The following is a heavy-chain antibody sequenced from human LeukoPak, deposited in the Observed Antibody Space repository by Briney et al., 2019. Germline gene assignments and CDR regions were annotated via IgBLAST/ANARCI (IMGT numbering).Heavy chain of an antibody. D-gene: IGHD3-22*01. CDR1: GGSTSSGGYS. Sequence: PSETLSLTCAVSGGSTSSGGYSWSWIRQPPGKGLEWIGYIYHSGSTYYNPSLKSRVTISVDRSKNQFSLKLSSVTAADTAVYYCARHVYYYDSSGYEGAFDIWGQGTMVTVSS. J-gene: IGHJ3*02. CDR3: ARHVYYYDSSGYEGAFDI. V-gene: IGHV4-30-2*01. CDR2: IYHSGST.